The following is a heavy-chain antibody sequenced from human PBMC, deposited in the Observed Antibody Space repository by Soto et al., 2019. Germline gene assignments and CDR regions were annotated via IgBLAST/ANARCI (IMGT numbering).Heavy chain of an antibody. V-gene: IGHV3-53*01. Sequence: AGSLIPSCATSAFTFRTKYITWVRQARGKGVEWVSGMYSGGSTYYADSVKGRFTISRDNSKNTLYLQMNSLRAEDTAVYYCARDRYSFAYWGQGTLVTVSS. CDR3: ARDRYSFAY. J-gene: IGHJ4*02. CDR2: MYSGGST. CDR1: AFTFRTKY. D-gene: IGHD2-15*01.